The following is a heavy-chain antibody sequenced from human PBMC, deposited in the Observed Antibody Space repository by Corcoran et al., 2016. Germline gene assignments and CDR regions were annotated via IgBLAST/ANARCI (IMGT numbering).Heavy chain of an antibody. CDR2: IYYSGST. J-gene: IGHJ6*02. D-gene: IGHD3-10*01. V-gene: IGHV4-31*03. CDR3: ARGGRGVIIGYYGMDV. CDR1: GGSISSGGYY. Sequence: QVQLQESGPGLVKPSQTLSLTCTVSGGSISSGGYYWSWIRQHPGKGLEWIGYIYYSGSTYYNPSLKSRVTISVDTSKNQFSLKLSSVTAADTAVYYCARGGRGVIIGYYGMDVWGQGTTVTVSS.